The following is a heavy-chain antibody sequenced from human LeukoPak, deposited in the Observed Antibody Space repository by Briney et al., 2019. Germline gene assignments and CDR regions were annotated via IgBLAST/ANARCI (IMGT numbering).Heavy chain of an antibody. CDR3: ARDRVSSGWDHDY. D-gene: IGHD6-19*01. CDR1: GFTFSSYG. CDR2: ISSSGSTI. J-gene: IGHJ4*02. Sequence: GGSLRLSCAASGFTFSSYGIHWVRQAPGKGLEWVSYISSSGSTIYYADSVKGRFTISRDNAKNSLYLQMNSLRAEDTAVYYCARDRVSSGWDHDYWGQGTLVTVSS. V-gene: IGHV3-48*04.